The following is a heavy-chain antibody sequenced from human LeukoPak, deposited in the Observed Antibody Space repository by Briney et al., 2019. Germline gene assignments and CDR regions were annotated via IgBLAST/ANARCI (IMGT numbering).Heavy chain of an antibody. V-gene: IGHV1-69*05. D-gene: IGHD2-15*01. CDR3: ARASDCSCGSCPISY. CDR2: IIPIFGTA. Sequence: GASVKVSCKASGGTFSSYAISWVRQAPGQGLEWMGRIIPIFGTANYAQKFQGRVTITTDESTSTAYMELSSLRSEDTAVYYCARASDCSCGSCPISYWGQGTLVTVSS. J-gene: IGHJ4*02. CDR1: GGTFSSYA.